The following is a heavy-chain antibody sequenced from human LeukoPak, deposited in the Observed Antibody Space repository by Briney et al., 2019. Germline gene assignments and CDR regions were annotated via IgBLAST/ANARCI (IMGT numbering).Heavy chain of an antibody. D-gene: IGHD3-10*01. V-gene: IGHV4-4*07. CDR1: GGSISSYY. J-gene: IGHJ4*02. CDR2: IYTSGST. CDR3: AREPRMARGVMEDY. Sequence: PSETLSLTCTVSGGSISSYYWSWIRQPAGKGLEWIGRIYTSGSTNYNPSLKSRVTISVDTSKNQFSLKLSSVTAADTAVYYCAREPRMARGVMEDYWGQGTLVTVSS.